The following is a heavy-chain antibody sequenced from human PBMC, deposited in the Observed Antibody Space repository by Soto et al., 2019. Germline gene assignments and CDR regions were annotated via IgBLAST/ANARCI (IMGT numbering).Heavy chain of an antibody. CDR2: TSYDGSSG. CDR1: GFTFSSSG. Sequence: QVQLVESGGGVVQPGRSLRLSCAASGFTFSSSGMHWVRQAPGKGLEWVAVTSYDGSSGYYADSVRGRFTISRDNSKNTLDLQMNSLRAEDTAVYYCAKSPPAVAGYFDYWGQGTLVTVSS. J-gene: IGHJ4*02. D-gene: IGHD6-19*01. CDR3: AKSPPAVAGYFDY. V-gene: IGHV3-30*18.